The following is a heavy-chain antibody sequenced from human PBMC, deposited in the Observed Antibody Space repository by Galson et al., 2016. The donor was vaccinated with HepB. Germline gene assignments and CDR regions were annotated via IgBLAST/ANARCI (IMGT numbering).Heavy chain of an antibody. D-gene: IGHD1/OR15-1a*01. J-gene: IGHJ5*02. CDR2: TSFDGRSQ. V-gene: IGHV3-30-3*01. CDR1: GFSFSIYA. CDR3: AREGTPTSATGGEGLDP. Sequence: SLRLSCAASGFSFSIYAFHWVRQAPGKGLEWVAITSFDGRSQFYADSVKGRFIISTDKSKNTLYLQMNGLRINDTAAYYCAREGTPTSATGGEGLDPGGQEILITVS.